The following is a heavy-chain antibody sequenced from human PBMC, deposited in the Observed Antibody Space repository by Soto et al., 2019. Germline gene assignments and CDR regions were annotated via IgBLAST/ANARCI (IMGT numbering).Heavy chain of an antibody. Sequence: EVQLVESGGGLVQPGGSLRLSCAASGFTVSSNYMSWVRQAPGKGLEWVAVIYSGGSTYYADSMKGRFIISRDNSENTLFLQMNSLRAEATAVYYCGRDKAVGATDYWGQGTLVTVS. J-gene: IGHJ4*02. CDR1: GFTVSSNY. D-gene: IGHD1-26*01. V-gene: IGHV3-66*01. CDR3: GRDKAVGATDY. CDR2: IYSGGST.